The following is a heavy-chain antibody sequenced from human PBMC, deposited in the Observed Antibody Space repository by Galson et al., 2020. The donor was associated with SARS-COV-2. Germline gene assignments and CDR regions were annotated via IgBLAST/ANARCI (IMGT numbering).Heavy chain of an antibody. CDR1: GGSISSYY. CDR3: AREKRITIFGVVINDAFDI. Sequence: ETSETLSLTCTVSGGSISSYYWSWIRQPPGKGLEWIGYIYYSGSTNYNPSLKSRVTISVDTSKNQFSLKLSSVTAADTAVYYCAREKRITIFGVVINDAFDIWGQGTMVTVSS. CDR2: IYYSGST. V-gene: IGHV4-59*01. J-gene: IGHJ3*02. D-gene: IGHD3-3*01.